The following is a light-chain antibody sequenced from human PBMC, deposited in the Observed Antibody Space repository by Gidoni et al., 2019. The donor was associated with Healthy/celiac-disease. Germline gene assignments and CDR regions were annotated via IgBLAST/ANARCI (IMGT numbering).Light chain of an antibody. CDR3: QQRSNWPLT. Sequence: TPPLSPGACPPLSGRASLSVSSFCAWYQQQPLQSPRLITYDASKWAAGIPAWFSGRLSATYFTLTSSSLEPEVFAFYYCQQRSNWPLTFXGXTKVEIK. CDR1: LSVSSF. CDR2: DAS. V-gene: IGKV3-11*01. J-gene: IGKJ4*01.